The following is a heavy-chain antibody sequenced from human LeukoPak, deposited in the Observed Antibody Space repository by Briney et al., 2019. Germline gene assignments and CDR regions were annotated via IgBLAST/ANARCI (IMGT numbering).Heavy chain of an antibody. CDR1: GFTSSSYA. D-gene: IGHD3-3*01. V-gene: IGHV3-23*01. Sequence: PGGSLRLSCAASGFTSSSYAMSWVRQAPGKGLEWVSAISGSGGSTYYADSVKGRFTISRDNSKNTLYLQMNSLRAEDTAVYYCAKSGGGDFSLGHNYWGQGTLVTVSS. CDR3: AKSGGGDFSLGHNY. CDR2: ISGSGGST. J-gene: IGHJ4*02.